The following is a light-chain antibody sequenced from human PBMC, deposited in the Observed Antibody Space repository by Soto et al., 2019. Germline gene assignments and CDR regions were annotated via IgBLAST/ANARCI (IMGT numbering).Light chain of an antibody. CDR2: LTS. Sequence: EIVMTQSPLTLPVTPGEPASISCRSSQSLLYNNTYNYLDWYVQKPGQSPQLLIYLTSIRASGVPDRFSGSGSGTEFTLKISKVEAEDVGVYYCMQSLQTPPWTFGPGTKVDIK. CDR1: QSLLYNNTYNY. V-gene: IGKV2-28*01. CDR3: MQSLQTPPWT. J-gene: IGKJ1*01.